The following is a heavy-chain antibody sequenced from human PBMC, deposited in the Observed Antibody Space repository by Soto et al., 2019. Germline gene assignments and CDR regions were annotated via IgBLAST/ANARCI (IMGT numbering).Heavy chain of an antibody. CDR1: GYTFTSYY. V-gene: IGHV1-46*01. CDR3: ASDTADTGTYDY. J-gene: IGHJ4*02. Sequence: QVQLVQSGAEVKKPGASVKVSCKASGYTFTSYYMHWVRQAPGQGLEWMGIINPSGGSTSYAQKFQGRVTMPRDTSTSTVYMELSSLRSEVTAVYYCASDTADTGTYDYWGEGTLVTVSS. D-gene: IGHD5-18*01. CDR2: INPSGGST.